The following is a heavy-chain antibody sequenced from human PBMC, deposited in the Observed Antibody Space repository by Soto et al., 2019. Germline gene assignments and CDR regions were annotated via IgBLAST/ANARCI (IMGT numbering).Heavy chain of an antibody. CDR2: INHSGST. Sequence: PSETLSLTCAVYGGSFSGYYWSWIRQPPGKGLEWIGEINHSGSTNYNPSLKSRVTISVDTSKNQFSLKLSSVTAADTAVYYCARGLSGGSPSRLVYWGQGTLVTVSS. V-gene: IGHV4-34*01. D-gene: IGHD2-15*01. J-gene: IGHJ4*02. CDR1: GGSFSGYY. CDR3: ARGLSGGSPSRLVY.